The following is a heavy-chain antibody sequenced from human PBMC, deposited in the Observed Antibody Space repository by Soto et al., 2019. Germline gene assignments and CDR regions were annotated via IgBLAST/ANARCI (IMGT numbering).Heavy chain of an antibody. Sequence: SETLSLTCTFSGFSSSSYYWILIRQPPGKGLEWIGYIYYSGSTNYNPSLKSRVTISVDTSKNQFSLKLSSVTAADTAIYYCARRYGYAFDIWGQGTMVTVSS. CDR3: ARRYGYAFDI. J-gene: IGHJ3*02. V-gene: IGHV4-59*08. CDR2: IYYSGST. CDR1: GFSSSSYY. D-gene: IGHD5-18*01.